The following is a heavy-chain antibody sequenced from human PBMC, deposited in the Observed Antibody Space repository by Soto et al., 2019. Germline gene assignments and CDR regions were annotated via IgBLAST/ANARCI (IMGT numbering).Heavy chain of an antibody. V-gene: IGHV4-39*01. D-gene: IGHD3-3*01. CDR2: IYYSGST. CDR1: GGSISSSSYY. CDR3: ARNGASFGVVSFWFDP. Sequence: SETLSLTCTVSGGSISSSSYYWGWIRQPPGKGFEWIGSIYYSGSTYYNPSLKSRVTISVDTSKIQFSLKLSSVTAADTAVYYCARNGASFGVVSFWFDPWGQGTLVTVSS. J-gene: IGHJ5*02.